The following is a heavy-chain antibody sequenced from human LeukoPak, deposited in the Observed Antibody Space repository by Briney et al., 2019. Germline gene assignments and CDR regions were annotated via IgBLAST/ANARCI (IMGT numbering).Heavy chain of an antibody. CDR2: ISAYNGNT. CDR1: GYTFTSYG. V-gene: IGHV1-18*01. J-gene: IGHJ6*02. CDR3: ARRPYYDFWSGSYGMDV. D-gene: IGHD3-3*01. Sequence: ASVKVSCKASGYTFTSYGISWVRQAPGQGLEWMGWISAYNGNTNYAQKLQGRVTMTTDTSTSTAYMELRSLRSDDTAVYYCARRPYYDFWSGSYGMDVWGQGTTVTVSS.